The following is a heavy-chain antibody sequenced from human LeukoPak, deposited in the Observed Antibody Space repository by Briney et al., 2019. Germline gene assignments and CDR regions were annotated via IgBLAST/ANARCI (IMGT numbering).Heavy chain of an antibody. CDR2: ISYDGSNK. J-gene: IGHJ4*02. D-gene: IGHD2-21*02. Sequence: GGSLRLSCAASGFTLSSYGMHWVRQAPGKGLEWVAVISYDGSNKYYADSVKGRFTISRDNSKNTLYLQMNSLRAEDTAVYYCAKETALDYWGQGTLVTVSS. CDR3: AKETALDY. CDR1: GFTLSSYG. V-gene: IGHV3-30*18.